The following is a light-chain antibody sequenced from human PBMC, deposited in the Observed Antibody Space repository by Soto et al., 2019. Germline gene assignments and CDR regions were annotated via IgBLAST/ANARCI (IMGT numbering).Light chain of an antibody. Sequence: DIVMTQSPDSLAVSLGERATISCKSSQSVLYSYNNNNYLAWYQQPPGQPHKLLIYWASTRASGVPDRFRGSGSGTDFTLNSSRVQAEDVAVYYCQQDYRPPFTFGHGTKVDIK. CDR1: QSVLYSYNNNNY. V-gene: IGKV4-1*01. CDR2: WAS. CDR3: QQDYRPPFT. J-gene: IGKJ3*01.